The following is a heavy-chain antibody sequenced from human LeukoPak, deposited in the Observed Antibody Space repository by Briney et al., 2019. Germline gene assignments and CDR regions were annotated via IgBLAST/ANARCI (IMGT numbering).Heavy chain of an antibody. CDR1: GYTFTSYD. Sequence: ASVKVSCKASGYTFTSYDINWVRQATGQGLEWMGWMNPNSGNTGYAQKFQGRVTMTRNTSISTAYMELSSLRSEDTAVYYCARGQTYYDFWSGYYPTNSWFDPWGQGTLVTVSS. J-gene: IGHJ5*02. CDR3: ARGQTYYDFWSGYYPTNSWFDP. D-gene: IGHD3-3*01. V-gene: IGHV1-8*01. CDR2: MNPNSGNT.